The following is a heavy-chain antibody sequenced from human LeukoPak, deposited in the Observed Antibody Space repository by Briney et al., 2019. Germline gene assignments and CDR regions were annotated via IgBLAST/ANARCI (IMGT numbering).Heavy chain of an antibody. V-gene: IGHV4-39*07. Sequence: PSETLSLTCTVSGGSISSSSYYWGWIRQPPGKGLEWIGSIYYSGSTYYNPSLKSRVTISVDTSKNQFSLKLSSVTAADTAVYYCARVKQGATNFDYWGQGTLVTVSS. CDR1: GGSISSSSYY. CDR2: IYYSGST. D-gene: IGHD5-12*01. J-gene: IGHJ4*02. CDR3: ARVKQGATNFDY.